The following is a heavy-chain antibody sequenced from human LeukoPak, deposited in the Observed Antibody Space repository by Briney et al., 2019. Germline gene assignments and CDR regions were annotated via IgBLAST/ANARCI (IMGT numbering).Heavy chain of an antibody. J-gene: IGHJ3*02. D-gene: IGHD5-24*01. CDR3: ARHDGPLLSAFDI. CDR1: GGSISSRSYY. Sequence: NSSETLSLTCTVSGGSISSRSYYWGWIGQPPGKGLEWMGSIYYSGSTYYNPSLKSRVTISVDTSKNQFSLKLSSVTAADTAVYYCARHDGPLLSAFDIWGQGTMVTVSS. V-gene: IGHV4-39*01. CDR2: IYYSGST.